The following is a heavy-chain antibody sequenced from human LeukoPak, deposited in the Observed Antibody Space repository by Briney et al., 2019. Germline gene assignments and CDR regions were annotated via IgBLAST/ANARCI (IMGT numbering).Heavy chain of an antibody. CDR3: ASHHYGSGGDAFDI. CDR1: GFTFSSYS. J-gene: IGHJ3*02. Sequence: GGSLRLSCAASGFTFSSYSMNWVRQAPGKGLEWVSSISSSSSYIYYADSMKGRFTISRDNAKNSLYLQMNSLRAEDTAVYYCASHHYGSGGDAFDIWGQGTMVTVSS. D-gene: IGHD3-10*01. CDR2: ISSSSSYI. V-gene: IGHV3-21*01.